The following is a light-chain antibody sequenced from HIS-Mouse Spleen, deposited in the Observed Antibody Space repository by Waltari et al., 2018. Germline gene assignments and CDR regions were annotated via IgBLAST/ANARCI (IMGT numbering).Light chain of an antibody. V-gene: IGKV1-8*01. Sequence: AIRMTQSPSSFPASTGERVTITCRASQCISSYLAWYQQKPGKAPKLLIYAASTLQSGVPSRFSGSGSGTDFTLTISCLQSEDFATYYCQQYYSYLPITFGQGTRLEIK. J-gene: IGKJ5*01. CDR1: QCISSY. CDR2: AAS. CDR3: QQYYSYLPIT.